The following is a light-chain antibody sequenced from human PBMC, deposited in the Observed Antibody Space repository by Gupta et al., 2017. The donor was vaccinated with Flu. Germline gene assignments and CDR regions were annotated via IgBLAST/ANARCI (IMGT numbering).Light chain of an antibody. Sequence: DLVITQSQDSLAVSLGERVTLNCKASQSVLYSSNTKNYLASYQQKPGQPPKLLIYWASTRESGVPNRFSGSGSGTDFTLTISSLQAEDVAVYYCQQYYSTPYSFGQGTKLEIK. CDR2: WAS. CDR1: QSVLYSSNTKNY. J-gene: IGKJ2*03. CDR3: QQYYSTPYS. V-gene: IGKV4-1*01.